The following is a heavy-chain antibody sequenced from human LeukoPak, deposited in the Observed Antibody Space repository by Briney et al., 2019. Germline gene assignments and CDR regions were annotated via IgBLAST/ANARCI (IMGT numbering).Heavy chain of an antibody. CDR1: GGSISSGGYS. Sequence: PSETLSLTCAVSGGSISSGGYSWSWIRQPPGKGLEWIGYIYYSGSTNYNPSLKSRVTISVDTSKNQFSLKLSSVTAADTAVYYCARGVGGDYGHDYWGQGTLVTVSS. CDR2: IYYSGST. J-gene: IGHJ4*02. CDR3: ARGVGGDYGHDY. D-gene: IGHD4-17*01. V-gene: IGHV4-61*08.